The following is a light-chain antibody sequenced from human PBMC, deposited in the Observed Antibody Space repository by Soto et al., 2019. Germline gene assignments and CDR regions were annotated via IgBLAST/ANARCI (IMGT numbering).Light chain of an antibody. CDR1: QSISSN. J-gene: IGKJ1*01. Sequence: EVVMTQSPVTLSVSPGERATLSCRASQSISSNLAWYQKKPGQAPRLLMFGTSTRAAGTPARFSGSGSGTEFTLTISSLQSEDFAVYYCQQYNNWPPWTFGQGTKVEIK. CDR3: QQYNNWPPWT. V-gene: IGKV3-15*01. CDR2: GTS.